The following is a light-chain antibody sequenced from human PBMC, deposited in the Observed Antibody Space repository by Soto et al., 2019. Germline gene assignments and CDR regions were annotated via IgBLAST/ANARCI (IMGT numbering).Light chain of an antibody. Sequence: QTVLTQPPSVSGAPGQRGTISCTGGSSNIGAGYDVHWYQQLPGTAPKLLIYGNSNRPSGVPDRFSGSKSGTSASLAITGLQAEDEADYYCQSYDSSLSGYVCGTGTKVTVL. CDR2: GNS. J-gene: IGLJ1*01. V-gene: IGLV1-40*01. CDR1: SSNIGAGYD. CDR3: QSYDSSLSGYV.